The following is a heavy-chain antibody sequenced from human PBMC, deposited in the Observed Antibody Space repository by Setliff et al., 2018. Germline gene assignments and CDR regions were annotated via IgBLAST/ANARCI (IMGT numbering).Heavy chain of an antibody. Sequence: GESLKISCKGSGYSFSNFWIGWVRQMPGKGLEWMGIIYPGDSHTRYSPSFQGQVTMSADKSINTAYLQWSNLKASDTAIYYCARSPVGATYSVYFDYWGQGALVTSPQ. D-gene: IGHD1-26*01. CDR2: IYPGDSHT. J-gene: IGHJ4*02. CDR1: GYSFSNFW. V-gene: IGHV5-51*01. CDR3: ARSPVGATYSVYFDY.